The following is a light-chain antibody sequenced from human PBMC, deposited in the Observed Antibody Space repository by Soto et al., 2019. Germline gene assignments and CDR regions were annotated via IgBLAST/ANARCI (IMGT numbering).Light chain of an antibody. CDR2: GAS. J-gene: IGKJ3*01. CDR1: QSVSSSY. CDR3: QHYGSSAL. V-gene: IGKV3-20*01. Sequence: EIVLTQSPGTLSLSPGERATLSCRASQSVSSSYLAWYQQKPGQAPRLLIYGASSRATGIPDRFSGSGSGTDFNLTISRLEPEDFAVYYCQHYGSSALFGPGTNVDIK.